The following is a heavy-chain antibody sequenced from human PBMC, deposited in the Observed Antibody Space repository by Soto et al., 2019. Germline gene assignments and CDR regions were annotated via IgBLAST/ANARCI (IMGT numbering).Heavy chain of an antibody. Sequence: SETLSLTCTVSGGFSSSSTFSWGWIRQPAGKSLEWIGTISYSGNSYYNPSLKSRVTISVDTSKNQFSLRLRSVTAADMAVYYCARLVSYCSGGSCGSFDYWGQGTLVTVSS. CDR2: ISYSGNS. CDR3: ARLVSYCSGGSCGSFDY. D-gene: IGHD2-15*01. V-gene: IGHV4-39*01. CDR1: GGFSSSSTFS. J-gene: IGHJ4*02.